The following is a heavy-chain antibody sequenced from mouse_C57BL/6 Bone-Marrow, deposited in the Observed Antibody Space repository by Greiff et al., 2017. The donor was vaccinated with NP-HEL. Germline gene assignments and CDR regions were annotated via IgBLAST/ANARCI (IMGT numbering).Heavy chain of an antibody. Sequence: EVMLVESGGGLVQPGGSLKLSCAASGFTFSDYYMYWVRQTPEKRLEWVAYISNGGGSTYYPDTVKGRFTISRDNAKNTLYLQMSRLKSEDTAMYYRARLYDGGYFDYWGQGTTLTVSS. CDR3: ARLYDGGYFDY. J-gene: IGHJ2*01. V-gene: IGHV5-12*01. CDR2: ISNGGGST. CDR1: GFTFSDYY. D-gene: IGHD2-3*01.